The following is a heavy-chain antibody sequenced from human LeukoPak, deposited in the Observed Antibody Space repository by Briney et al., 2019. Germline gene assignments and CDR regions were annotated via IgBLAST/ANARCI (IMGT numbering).Heavy chain of an antibody. CDR3: ARDPPGVRYGRPIFDF. J-gene: IGHJ4*02. V-gene: IGHV1-69*06. CDR1: GDTFSNNA. D-gene: IGHD2-8*01. CDR2: IIPMYDTP. Sequence: SVKVSCKASGDTFSNNAITWVRQAPGQGLVWLGGIIPMYDTPHYAQKFQGRVTITADKSTRTAFMELTNLRSDDTAVYYCARDPPGVRYGRPIFDFWGQGTLVTVSS.